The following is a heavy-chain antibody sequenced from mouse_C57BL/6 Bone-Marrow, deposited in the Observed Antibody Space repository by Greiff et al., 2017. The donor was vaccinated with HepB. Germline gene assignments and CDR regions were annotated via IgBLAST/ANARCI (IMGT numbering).Heavy chain of an antibody. CDR1: GYTFTSYW. J-gene: IGHJ3*01. Sequence: QVQLQQPGAELVRPGSSVKLSCKASGYTFTSYWMDWVKQRPGQGLEWIGNIYPSDSETHYNQKFKDKATLTVDKSSSTAYMQLSSLTSEDSAVYYCARSNYGPAGFAYWGQGTLVTVSA. D-gene: IGHD1-1*01. CDR3: ARSNYGPAGFAY. CDR2: IYPSDSET. V-gene: IGHV1-61*01.